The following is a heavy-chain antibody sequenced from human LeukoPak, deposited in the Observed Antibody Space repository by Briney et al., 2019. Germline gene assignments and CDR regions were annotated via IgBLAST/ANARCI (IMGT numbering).Heavy chain of an antibody. Sequence: SETLSLTCTVSGGSISSYYWNWIRQPPGKGLEWIGYIYYSESTNCNPSLKSRVTISVDTSKNQFSLKLSSVTAADTAVYFCARQLRGEAVAGHLQPFDYWGQGTLVTVSS. V-gene: IGHV4-59*08. CDR2: IYYSEST. D-gene: IGHD6-19*01. CDR1: GGSISSYY. CDR3: ARQLRGEAVAGHLQPFDY. J-gene: IGHJ4*02.